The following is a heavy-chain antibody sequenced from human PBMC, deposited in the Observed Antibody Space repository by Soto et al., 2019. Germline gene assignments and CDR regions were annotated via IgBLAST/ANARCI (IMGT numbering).Heavy chain of an antibody. CDR3: ARYIRGPTVFYFDF. V-gene: IGHV3-53*01. D-gene: IGHD1-26*01. Sequence: ASETLSLTCADSGGSISSSNWWSWVRQAPGKGLEWVSVITYNGDNTYYADSVKGRLTISRDNSKDTVHLQMNSLRAEDTAVYYCARYIRGPTVFYFDFWGPGVLVTVSS. CDR2: ITYNGDNT. CDR1: GGSISSSNW. J-gene: IGHJ4*02.